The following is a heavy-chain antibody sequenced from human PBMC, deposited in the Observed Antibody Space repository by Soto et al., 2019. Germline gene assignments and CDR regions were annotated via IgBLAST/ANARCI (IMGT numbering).Heavy chain of an antibody. J-gene: IGHJ4*02. CDR3: AKDDEKLGIEDY. D-gene: IGHD7-27*01. CDR1: GCTFRGLA. V-gene: IGHV3-23*01. Sequence: PWRPLRLSWAASGCTFRGLAMSWIRQAPGKGLEWVSAISGSGGSTYYADSVKGRFTISRDNSKNTLYLQMNSLRAEDTAVYYCAKDDEKLGIEDYWGQGTLVTVSS. CDR2: ISGSGGST.